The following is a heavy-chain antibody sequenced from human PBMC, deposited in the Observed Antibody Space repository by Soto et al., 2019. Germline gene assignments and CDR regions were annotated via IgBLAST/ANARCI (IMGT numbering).Heavy chain of an antibody. Sequence: QVHLVESGGGVVQPGRSLRLSCAASGFAFGSCDMHWVRQAPGKGLDWVAVIAYDGNKTYYADSVKGRFTISRDSAKKMVYLQMSRLTTEDTAVYFCAKATGLSSGYEFFMEVWGQGTTVTVSS. CDR2: IAYDGNKT. CDR1: GFAFGSCD. CDR3: AKATGLSSGYEFFMEV. D-gene: IGHD5-12*01. J-gene: IGHJ6*02. V-gene: IGHV3-30*18.